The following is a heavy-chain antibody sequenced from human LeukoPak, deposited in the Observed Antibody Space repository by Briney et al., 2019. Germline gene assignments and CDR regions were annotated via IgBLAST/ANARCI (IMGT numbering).Heavy chain of an antibody. V-gene: IGHV3-30*14. Sequence: PGGSLRLSCVASGFTFSSYAMHWVRQAPGKGLEWVAVISYDGTNEYYADSVKGRFTISRDNSKNTLYLQMNSLRAEDTAVYYCAIYDSSGYYNYWGQGTLVTVSS. D-gene: IGHD3-22*01. J-gene: IGHJ4*02. CDR1: GFTFSSYA. CDR3: AIYDSSGYYNY. CDR2: ISYDGTNE.